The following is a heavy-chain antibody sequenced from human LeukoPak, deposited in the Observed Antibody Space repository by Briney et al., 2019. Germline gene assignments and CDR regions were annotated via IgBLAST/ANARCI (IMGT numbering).Heavy chain of an antibody. Sequence: PGGSLRLSCAASRFTFSSYAMSWVRQAPGKGLEWVSAISGSGVTTHYAGSVKGRFSISRDNSKNTLYLQMNSLRAEDTALYYCAKKVVVGATSPYSDFQDWGQGTLVTVSS. CDR3: AKKVVVGATSPYSDFQD. CDR2: ISGSGVTT. V-gene: IGHV3-23*01. D-gene: IGHD1-26*01. CDR1: RFTFSSYA. J-gene: IGHJ1*01.